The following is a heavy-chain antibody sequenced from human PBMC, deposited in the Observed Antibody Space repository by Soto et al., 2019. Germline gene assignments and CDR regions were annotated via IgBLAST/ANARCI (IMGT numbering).Heavy chain of an antibody. J-gene: IGHJ4*01. CDR1: GGSISSSSYY. CDR3: ARLCWVYHYGSGSYYYFAY. V-gene: IGHV4-39*01. CDR2: IYYSGST. D-gene: IGHD3-10*01. Sequence: QLQLQESGPGLVKPSETLSLTCTVSGGSISSSSYYWGWIRQPPGKGLEWIGSIYYSGSTYYNPSLKGRVTISVDKSKTRCSLELSSLTAADTAVYSCARLCWVYHYGSGSYYYFAYWGHGNMVTVAS.